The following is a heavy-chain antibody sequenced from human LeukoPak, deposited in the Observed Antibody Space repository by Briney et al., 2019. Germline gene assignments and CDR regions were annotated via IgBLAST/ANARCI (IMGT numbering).Heavy chain of an antibody. Sequence: GASLLISCKGSGSRFTSYWISWVRQMPGKGLEWMGRIDPSDSYTNYSPSFQGHVTISADKSISTAYLQWSSLKASDTAMYYCAGGYYDILTGWEGAFDIWGQGTMVTVSS. CDR2: IDPSDSYT. D-gene: IGHD3-9*01. CDR3: AGGYYDILTGWEGAFDI. V-gene: IGHV5-10-1*01. CDR1: GSRFTSYW. J-gene: IGHJ3*02.